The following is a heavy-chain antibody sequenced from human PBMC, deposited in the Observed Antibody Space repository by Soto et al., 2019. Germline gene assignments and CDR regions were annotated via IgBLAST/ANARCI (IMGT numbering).Heavy chain of an antibody. J-gene: IGHJ4*02. V-gene: IGHV1-18*03. CDR2: INTYNGNT. D-gene: IGHD3-10*01. CDR3: ARDTYGLFDS. Sequence: QVQLVQSGAEVKTPGASVKVSCKASGYTFTSYGISWVRQAHGQGLEWMGWINTYNGNTNYAQRLQGRVTMTTDTSTSTAYMELRRLRSVDMAVYYCARDTYGLFDSWGQGTLVTVSS. CDR1: GYTFTSYG.